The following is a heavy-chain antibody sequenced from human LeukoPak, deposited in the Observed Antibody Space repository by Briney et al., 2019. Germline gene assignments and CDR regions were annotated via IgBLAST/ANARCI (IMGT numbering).Heavy chain of an antibody. D-gene: IGHD4-17*01. CDR2: IWYDGSNK. J-gene: IGHJ5*02. CDR3: ARDSSLDYGDCVGHGDENWFDP. CDR1: GFTFSSYG. V-gene: IGHV3-33*01. Sequence: SGGSLRLSCAASGFTFSSYGMHWVRQAPGKGLEWVAVIWYDGSNKYYADSVKGRFTISRDNSRNTLYLQMNSLRAEDTAVYYCARDSSLDYGDCVGHGDENWFDPWGQGTLVTVSS.